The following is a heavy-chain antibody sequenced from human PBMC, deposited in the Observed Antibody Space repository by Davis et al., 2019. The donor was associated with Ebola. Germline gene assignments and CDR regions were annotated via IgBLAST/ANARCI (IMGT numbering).Heavy chain of an antibody. CDR1: GFTFSIYW. V-gene: IGHV3-74*01. CDR3: VRGGTGPAAGGGI. CDR2: INVDGSST. D-gene: IGHD1/OR15-1a*01. Sequence: PGGSLRLSCAASGFTFSIYWMHWVRQVPGKGLAWVSRINVDGSSTSYADSVRGRFTISRDNAKNTLYVQMNSLRVEDTAVYYGVRGGTGPAAGGGIWGQGTMVTVSS. J-gene: IGHJ3*02.